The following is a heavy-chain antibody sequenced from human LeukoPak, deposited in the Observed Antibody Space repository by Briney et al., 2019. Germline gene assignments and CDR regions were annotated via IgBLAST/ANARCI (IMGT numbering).Heavy chain of an antibody. CDR3: ARESTDILTGYYNGRYFDY. D-gene: IGHD3-9*01. CDR2: IYTSGST. Sequence: PSETLSLTCTVSGYSISSDYYWSWIRQPAGKGLEWIGRIYTSGSTNYNPSLKSRVTTSVDTSKNQFSLKLSSVTAADTAVYYCARESTDILTGYYNGRYFDYWGQGTLVTVSS. J-gene: IGHJ4*02. V-gene: IGHV4-4*07. CDR1: GYSISSDYY.